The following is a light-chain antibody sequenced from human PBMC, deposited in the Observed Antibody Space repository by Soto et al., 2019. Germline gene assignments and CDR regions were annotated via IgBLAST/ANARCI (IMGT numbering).Light chain of an antibody. Sequence: ELVLTQSPGTLSLSPGERATLSCRASQSVSSSYLAWYQQKPGQAPRLLIYGASSRATGIPDRFSGSGSGTDFTLTISRLEPEDFAVYYCQQYGSSFWTFGQGTKVDIK. V-gene: IGKV3-20*01. CDR3: QQYGSSFWT. CDR2: GAS. CDR1: QSVSSSY. J-gene: IGKJ1*01.